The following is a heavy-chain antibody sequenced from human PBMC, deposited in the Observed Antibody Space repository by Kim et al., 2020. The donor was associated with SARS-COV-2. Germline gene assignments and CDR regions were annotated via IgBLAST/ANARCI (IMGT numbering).Heavy chain of an antibody. Sequence: SETLSLTCAVSGGSISSGGYSWSWIRQPPGKGLEWIAYIYPSGSTYYNPSLKSRVTISIDKSKNQFSLKLSSVTAADTAVYYCARHAGNWNYYFDYWGQGTLVTVSS. D-gene: IGHD1-7*01. CDR3: ARHAGNWNYYFDY. CDR1: GGSISSGGYS. CDR2: IYPSGST. V-gene: IGHV4-30-2*01. J-gene: IGHJ4*02.